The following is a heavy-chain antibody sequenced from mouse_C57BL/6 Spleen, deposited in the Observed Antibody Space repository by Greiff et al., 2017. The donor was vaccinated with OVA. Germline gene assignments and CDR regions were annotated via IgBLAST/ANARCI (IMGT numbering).Heavy chain of an antibody. Sequence: VQLQQSGPVLVKPGASVKMSCKASGYTFTDYYMNWVKQSHGQSLEWIGVINPYNGGTSYNQKFKGKATLTVDKSSSTAYMELNSLTSEDSAVYDGARRETTVVGPFFDYWGQGTTLTVSA. V-gene: IGHV1-19*01. J-gene: IGHJ2*01. D-gene: IGHD1-1*01. CDR1: GYTFTDYY. CDR3: ARRETTVVGPFFDY. CDR2: INPYNGGT.